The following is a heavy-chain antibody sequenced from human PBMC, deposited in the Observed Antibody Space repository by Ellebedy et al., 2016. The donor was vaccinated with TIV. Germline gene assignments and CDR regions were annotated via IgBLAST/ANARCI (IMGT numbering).Heavy chain of an antibody. J-gene: IGHJ5*02. Sequence: AASVKVSCKASGGTFSGFPISWVRQAPGQGLEWMGGIIPVFGTSNYAQKFQGRVTITADESTSTAYMELSSLTSEDTAIYYCARSDSSSWNGGYNWLDPWGQGTLVTVSS. CDR1: GGTFSGFP. CDR3: ARSDSSSWNGGYNWLDP. D-gene: IGHD6-13*01. CDR2: IIPVFGTS. V-gene: IGHV1-69*13.